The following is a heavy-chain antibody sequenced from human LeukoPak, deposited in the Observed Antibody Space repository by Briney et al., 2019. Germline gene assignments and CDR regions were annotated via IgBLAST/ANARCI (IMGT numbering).Heavy chain of an antibody. J-gene: IGHJ4*02. V-gene: IGHV3-7*03. D-gene: IGHD3-22*01. Sequence: GGSLRLSCAASGFTFSNAWMNWVRQAPGKGLEWVANIKPDGSKKNYVDSVKGRFTISRDNAKNSLYLQMNSLRAEDTAVYFCATPLDYYDSSGYHQGGDWGQGTLVTVSS. CDR1: GFTFSNAW. CDR3: ATPLDYYDSSGYHQGGD. CDR2: IKPDGSKK.